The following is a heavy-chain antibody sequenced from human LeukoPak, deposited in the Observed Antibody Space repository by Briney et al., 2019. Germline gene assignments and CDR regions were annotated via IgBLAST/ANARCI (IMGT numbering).Heavy chain of an antibody. V-gene: IGHV4-39*01. J-gene: IGHJ3*02. D-gene: IGHD5-24*01. CDR1: GGSISGSSYY. CDR2: IYYSGST. Sequence: PSGTLSLTCAVSGGSISGSSYYWGWIRQPPGKGLEWIGSIYYSGSTYYNPSLKSRVTISVDTSKNQFSLKLSSVTAADTAVYYCARHRRDIDAFDIWGQGTMVTVSS. CDR3: ARHRRDIDAFDI.